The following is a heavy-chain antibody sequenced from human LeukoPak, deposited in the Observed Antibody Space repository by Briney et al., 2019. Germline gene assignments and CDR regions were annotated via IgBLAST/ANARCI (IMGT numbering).Heavy chain of an antibody. CDR3: ARDYSLHY. Sequence: PGGSLRLSCAASGFTFSTYSMNWVRQAPGKGLEWVANIKQDGSEKYYVDSVKGRFSISRDNAKNSLYLQMNSLRVEDTAVYYCARDYSLHYWGQGTLVTVSS. V-gene: IGHV3-7*01. J-gene: IGHJ4*02. CDR2: IKQDGSEK. CDR1: GFTFSTYS. D-gene: IGHD2-21*01.